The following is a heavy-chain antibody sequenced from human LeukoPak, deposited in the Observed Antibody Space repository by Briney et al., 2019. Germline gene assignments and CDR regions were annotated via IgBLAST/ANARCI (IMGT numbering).Heavy chain of an antibody. CDR2: IYYSGST. CDR1: GDSISSGGYY. CDR3: ARGGGYFDY. J-gene: IGHJ4*02. D-gene: IGHD3-16*01. V-gene: IGHV4-31*03. Sequence: PSETLSLTCTVSGDSISSGGYYWSWIRQHPGKGLEWIGYIYYSGSTFYNPSLKSRVTMSVDTSKNQFSLKLSSVTAADTAVYHCARGGGYFDYWGRGTLVTVSS.